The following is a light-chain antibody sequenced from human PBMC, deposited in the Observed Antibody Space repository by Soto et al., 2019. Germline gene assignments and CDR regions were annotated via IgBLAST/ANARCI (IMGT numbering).Light chain of an antibody. V-gene: IGKV1-33*01. Sequence: DIQMTQSPSTLSASVGDRVTITFQASQNINNYLNWYQHKPGRAPKLLIYDASNLEAGVPSRFRGSGSGTDFTFTISRLQPEDIATYYCQQYENLPTFGQGTRLEIK. J-gene: IGKJ5*01. CDR3: QQYENLPT. CDR2: DAS. CDR1: QNINNY.